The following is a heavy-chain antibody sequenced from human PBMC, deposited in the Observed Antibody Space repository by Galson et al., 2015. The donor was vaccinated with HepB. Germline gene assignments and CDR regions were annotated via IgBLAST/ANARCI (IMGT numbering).Heavy chain of an antibody. CDR1: GYTFTSYS. CDR3: ARTRGYSYGSFDY. CDR2: INPNSGGT. V-gene: IGHV1-2*06. Sequence: SVKVSCKASGYTFTSYSMHWVRQAPGQGLEWMGRINPNSGGTNYAQKFQGRVTMTRDTSISTAYMELSSLRSEDTAVYYCARTRGYSYGSFDYWGQGTLVTVSS. J-gene: IGHJ4*02. D-gene: IGHD5-18*01.